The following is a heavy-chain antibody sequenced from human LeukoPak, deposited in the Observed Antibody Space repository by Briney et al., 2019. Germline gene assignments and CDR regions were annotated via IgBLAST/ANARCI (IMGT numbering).Heavy chain of an antibody. J-gene: IGHJ3*02. V-gene: IGHV4-59*11. CDR3: ARGPTTETKGLDM. CDR2: ISYIGST. D-gene: IGHD4-17*01. Sequence: SETLSLTCTVSGGSIGSHYWTWIRQPPGKGLEWIGYISYIGSTNYNPSLKSRVTISVDTSKNQFSLRLSSVTAADTAVYFCARGPTTETKGLDMWGQGTLVTVFS. CDR1: GGSIGSHY.